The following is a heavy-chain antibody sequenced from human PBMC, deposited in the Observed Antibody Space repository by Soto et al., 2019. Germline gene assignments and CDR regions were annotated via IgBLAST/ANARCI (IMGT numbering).Heavy chain of an antibody. V-gene: IGHV4-30-4*01. CDR3: ARAPPLKYTYGLRGAFDI. Sequence: TSETLSLTCTVSGGSISSGDYYWSWIRQPPGKGPEWIGYIYYSGSTYYNPSLKSRVTISVDTSKNQFSLKLSSVTAADTAVYYCARAPPLKYTYGLRGAFDIWGQGTMVT. D-gene: IGHD5-18*01. CDR1: GGSISSGDYY. CDR2: IYYSGST. J-gene: IGHJ3*02.